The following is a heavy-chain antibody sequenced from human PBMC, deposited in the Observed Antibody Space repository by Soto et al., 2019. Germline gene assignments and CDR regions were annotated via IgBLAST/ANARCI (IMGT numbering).Heavy chain of an antibody. Sequence: ASVKVSCKASGYTFTSYGISWVRQAPGQGLEWMGWISAYNGNTNYAQKLQGRVTMTTDTSKNQFSLQLNSVTPEDTAVYYCARDVGGYNVKTYYYYYYGMDVWGQGTTVTVSS. CDR1: GYTFTSYG. J-gene: IGHJ6*02. D-gene: IGHD5-12*01. CDR2: ISAYNGNT. V-gene: IGHV1-18*01. CDR3: ARDVGGYNVKTYYYYYYGMDV.